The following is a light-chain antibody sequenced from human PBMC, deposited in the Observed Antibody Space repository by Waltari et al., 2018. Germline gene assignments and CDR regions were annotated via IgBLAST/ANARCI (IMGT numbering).Light chain of an antibody. CDR2: DAI. Sequence: EIVLTQSPATLSLSPGESATLSCRASQSVGKYLTWYQQKPAQHPRLLIYDAINSAPGVTARFSGSGSGTDFTLTISGLEPDDFGVYYCQQRDNWPQTFGQGTKLEI. J-gene: IGKJ2*01. CDR1: QSVGKY. V-gene: IGKV3-11*01. CDR3: QQRDNWPQT.